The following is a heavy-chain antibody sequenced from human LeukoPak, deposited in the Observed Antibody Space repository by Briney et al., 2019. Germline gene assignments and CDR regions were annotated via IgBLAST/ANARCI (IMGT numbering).Heavy chain of an antibody. D-gene: IGHD3-10*01. J-gene: IGHJ3*02. Sequence: SVKVSCKTSGGTFSTYAISWVRQAPGQGLEWMGGIIPIFGTANYAQKFQGRVTITADESTSTAYMELSSLRSEDTAVYYCARGYSLYYGSESASPKGAFDIWGQGTMVTVSS. V-gene: IGHV1-69*13. CDR1: GGTFSTYA. CDR2: IIPIFGTA. CDR3: ARGYSLYYGSESASPKGAFDI.